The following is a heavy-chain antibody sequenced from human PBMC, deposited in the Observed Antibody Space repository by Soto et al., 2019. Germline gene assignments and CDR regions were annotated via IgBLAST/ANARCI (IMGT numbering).Heavy chain of an antibody. J-gene: IGHJ1*01. V-gene: IGHV1-69*13. D-gene: IGHD2-15*01. CDR1: GGTFSSYA. Sequence: VASVKVSCKASGGTFSSYAISWVRQAPGQGLEWMGGIIPIFGTANYAQKFQGRVTITADESTSTAYMELSSLRSEDTAVYYCASGSAGYCSGGGCYPTSRYFQHWGQGTLVTVSS. CDR2: IIPIFGTA. CDR3: ASGSAGYCSGGGCYPTSRYFQH.